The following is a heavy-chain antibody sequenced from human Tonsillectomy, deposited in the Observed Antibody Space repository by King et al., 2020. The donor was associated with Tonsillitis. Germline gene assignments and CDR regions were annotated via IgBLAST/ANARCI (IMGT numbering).Heavy chain of an antibody. D-gene: IGHD3-10*01. J-gene: IGHJ6*02. CDR1: GFTFSTYS. Sequence: VQLVESGGGLVKPGGSLRLSCAASGFTFSTYSMNWVRQAPGKGLEWVSSISSSSTYIYYADPVKGRFTISRDNAKNSLYLQMNSLRAEDTAMYYCARAHDLSRWFGEPNYYYYGLDVWGHGTTVTVSS. V-gene: IGHV3-21*01. CDR3: ARAHDLSRWFGEPNYYYYGLDV. CDR2: ISSSSTYI.